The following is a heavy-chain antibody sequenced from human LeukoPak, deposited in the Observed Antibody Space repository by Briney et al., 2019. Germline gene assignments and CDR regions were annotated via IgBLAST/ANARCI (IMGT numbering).Heavy chain of an antibody. D-gene: IGHD6-13*01. CDR1: GFTFSSYA. V-gene: IGHV3-30*04. Sequence: GRSLRLSCAASGFTFSSYAMHWVRQAPGKGLEWVAVISYDGSNKYYADSVKGRFTISRDNSKNTLYLQMNSLRAEDTAVYYCASGGGSSSWLRLDYWGQGNLVTVSS. J-gene: IGHJ4*02. CDR2: ISYDGSNK. CDR3: ASGGGSSSWLRLDY.